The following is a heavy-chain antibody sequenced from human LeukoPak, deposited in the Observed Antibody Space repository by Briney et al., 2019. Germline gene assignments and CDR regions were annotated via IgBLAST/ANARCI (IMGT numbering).Heavy chain of an antibody. CDR2: IWNDGSNK. CDR1: GLIFSIYG. D-gene: IGHD1-26*01. V-gene: IGHV3-33*01. CDR3: ARASGSFDY. J-gene: IGHJ4*02. Sequence: GRSLRLSCAASGLIFSIYGMHWVRQSPGKGLEWVAVIWNDGSNKYYADSVKGRFTISRDNSKNTLFLQMNSLRAEDTAVYYCARASGSFDYWGQGTLVTVSS.